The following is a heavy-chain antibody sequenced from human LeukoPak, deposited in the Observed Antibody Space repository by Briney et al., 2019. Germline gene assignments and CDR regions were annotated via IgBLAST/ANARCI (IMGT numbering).Heavy chain of an antibody. J-gene: IGHJ4*02. Sequence: GASATVSCKASGYTFSNFGINWVRQAPGQGLEWIAWISGNNDNPNYGQKFQGRFTVTTDSSTSTAYMELRNLRSDDTAVYYCARDGTSTDDYWGQGTLVTVSS. CDR1: GYTFSNFG. D-gene: IGHD2-2*01. CDR3: ARDGTSTDDY. V-gene: IGHV1-18*01. CDR2: ISGNNDNP.